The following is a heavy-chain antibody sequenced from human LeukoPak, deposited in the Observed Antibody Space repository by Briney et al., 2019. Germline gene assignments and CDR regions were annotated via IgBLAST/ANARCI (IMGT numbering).Heavy chain of an antibody. Sequence: GGSLRLSCAASGLSVSGYWLTWVRQAPGKGLEWVANIKQDGSEKNYVDSVKGRFTISRDNADNSLYLEMTNLRVEDTAVCFCASRYCTGVNCFAASYMCMDVWGKGTTVTVSS. CDR2: IKQDGSEK. CDR1: GLSVSGYW. D-gene: IGHD2-8*02. CDR3: ASRYCTGVNCFAASYMCMDV. V-gene: IGHV3-7*01. J-gene: IGHJ6*03.